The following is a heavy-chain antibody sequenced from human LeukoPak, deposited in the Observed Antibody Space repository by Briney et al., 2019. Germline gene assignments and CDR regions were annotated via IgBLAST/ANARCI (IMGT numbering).Heavy chain of an antibody. J-gene: IGHJ4*02. D-gene: IGHD3-10*01. Sequence: PGGSLRLSCAASGFTFSSYSMSWVRQAPVKGLEWVSSISSSSSYIYYADSVKGRFTISRDNAKNSLYLQMNSLRAEDTAVYYCARDGSGFSDYWGQGTLVTVSS. CDR3: ARDGSGFSDY. CDR2: ISSSSSYI. CDR1: GFTFSSYS. V-gene: IGHV3-21*01.